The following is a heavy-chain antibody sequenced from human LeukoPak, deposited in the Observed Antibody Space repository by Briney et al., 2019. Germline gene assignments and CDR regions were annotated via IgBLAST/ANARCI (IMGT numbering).Heavy chain of an antibody. CDR1: GFTFSSYS. V-gene: IGHV3-48*04. D-gene: IGHD1-1*01. CDR3: ARRGATREFDY. Sequence: GGSLRLSCAASGFTFSSYSMNWVRQAPGKGLEWVSYISSSSSTIYYADSVKGRFTISRDNAKNSLYLQMNSLRVEDMALYYCARRGATREFDYWGQGTLDTVSS. J-gene: IGHJ4*02. CDR2: ISSSSSTI.